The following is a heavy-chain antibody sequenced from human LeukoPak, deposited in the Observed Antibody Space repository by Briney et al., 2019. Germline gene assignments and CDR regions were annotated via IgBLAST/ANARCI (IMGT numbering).Heavy chain of an antibody. CDR1: GFTFSSYW. CDR3: AREGHYCTNGVCAGAFDS. D-gene: IGHD2-8*01. V-gene: IGHV3-21*01. CDR2: ISSSRSYI. J-gene: IGHJ4*02. Sequence: PGGSLRLSCAASGFTFSSYWMHWVRQAPGKGLEWVSSISSSRSYIYYADSVKGRFTISRDNAKNSLWLQMNSLRAEDTAVYYCAREGHYCTNGVCAGAFDSWGQGTLVTVSS.